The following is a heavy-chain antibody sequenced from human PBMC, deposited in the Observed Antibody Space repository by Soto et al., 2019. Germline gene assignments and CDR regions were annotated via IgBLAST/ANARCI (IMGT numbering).Heavy chain of an antibody. CDR1: GGSISSSGYW. CDR3: AKRAYGDPFDP. J-gene: IGHJ5*02. CDR2: IYDTGST. Sequence: HLQLQESGPGLVKPSETLSLTCAVSGGSISSSGYWWGWIRQPPGKGLEWIATIYDTGSTFYNPSLKSRVTITADTARNNFSLKLNSVTAADTAVYYCAKRAYGDPFDPWGQGALVTVSS. V-gene: IGHV4-39*02. D-gene: IGHD4-17*01.